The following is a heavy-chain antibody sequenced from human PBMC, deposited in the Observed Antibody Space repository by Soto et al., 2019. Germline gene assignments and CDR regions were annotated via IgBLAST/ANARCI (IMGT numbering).Heavy chain of an antibody. CDR3: ARRYGYSFDY. Sequence: CTVSGGSISSRWWTWVRQPPGKGLEWIGEIYHSGSTNYNPSLKSRVTISVDTSKNQFSLKLSSVTAADTAVYYCARRYGYSFDYWGQGTLVTVSS. V-gene: IGHV4-4*02. J-gene: IGHJ4*02. CDR2: IYHSGST. D-gene: IGHD1-1*01. CDR1: GGSISSRW.